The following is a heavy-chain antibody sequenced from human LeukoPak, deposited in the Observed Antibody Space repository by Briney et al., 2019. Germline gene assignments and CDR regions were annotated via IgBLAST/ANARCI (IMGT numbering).Heavy chain of an antibody. Sequence: SETLSPTCTVSGGSINSYYWSWIRQPPGKGLEWIGYYSGSTKYNPSLKSRVTISVDTSKNEFSLKLSSVTAADTAVYYCARGGISGAYYPFDYWGQGTLVTVSS. V-gene: IGHV4-59*08. CDR2: YSGST. D-gene: IGHD3-3*02. J-gene: IGHJ4*02. CDR1: GGSINSYY. CDR3: ARGGISGAYYPFDY.